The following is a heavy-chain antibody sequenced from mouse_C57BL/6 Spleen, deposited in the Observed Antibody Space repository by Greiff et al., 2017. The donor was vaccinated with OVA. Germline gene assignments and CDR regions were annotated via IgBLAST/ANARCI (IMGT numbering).Heavy chain of an antibody. CDR1: GYTFTSYT. CDR3: ARWPVTTVVENDD. V-gene: IGHV1-4*01. D-gene: IGHD1-1*01. Sequence: QVQLQQSGAELARPGASVKMSCKASGYTFTSYTMHWVKQRPGQGLEWIGYINPSSGYTKYNQKFKDKATLTADKSSSTAYMQLSSLTSEDSAVYYCARWPVTTVVENDDWGQGTTLTVSS. CDR2: INPSSGYT. J-gene: IGHJ2*01.